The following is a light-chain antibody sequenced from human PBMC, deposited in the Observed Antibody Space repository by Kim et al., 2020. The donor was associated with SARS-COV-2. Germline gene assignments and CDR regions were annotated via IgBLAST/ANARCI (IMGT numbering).Light chain of an antibody. CDR1: GLGHKY. CDR3: QAWDSTLGV. V-gene: IGLV3-1*01. J-gene: IGLJ3*02. Sequence: SYELTQPHSVSVSPGQTASITCSGDGLGHKYASWYQQRPGQSPLLVIYQDAKRPSGIPERFSGSNSGNTATLTISGTQPMDEAHYYCQAWDSTLGVFGGGTQLTVL. CDR2: QDA.